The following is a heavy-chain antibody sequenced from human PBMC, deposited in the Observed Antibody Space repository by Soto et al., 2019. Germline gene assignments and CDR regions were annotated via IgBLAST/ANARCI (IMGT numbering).Heavy chain of an antibody. CDR1: GGTFSSYA. CDR2: IIPIFGTA. J-gene: IGHJ4*02. CDR3: ARGGAYGDYVGAYFDY. V-gene: IGHV1-69*01. Sequence: QVQLVQSGAEVKKPGSSVRVSCKASGGTFSSYAISWVRQAPGQGLEWMGGIIPIFGTANYAQKFQGRVTITADESTSTAYMELSSLRSEDTAVYYCARGGAYGDYVGAYFDYWGQGTLVTVSS. D-gene: IGHD4-17*01.